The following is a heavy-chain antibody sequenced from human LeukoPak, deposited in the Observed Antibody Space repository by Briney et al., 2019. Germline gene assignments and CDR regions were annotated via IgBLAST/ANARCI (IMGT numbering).Heavy chain of an antibody. CDR3: ARGSRMSDYYYYYMDV. CDR1: GYTFTSYD. Sequence: ASVKVSCKASGYTFTSYDINWVRQATGQGLEWMGWMNPNSDNTGYARKFQGRVTITRNTSISTAYMELSSLRSEDTAVYYCARGSRMSDYYYYYMDVWGKGTTVTVSS. CDR2: MNPNSDNT. J-gene: IGHJ6*03. D-gene: IGHD2-15*01. V-gene: IGHV1-8*01.